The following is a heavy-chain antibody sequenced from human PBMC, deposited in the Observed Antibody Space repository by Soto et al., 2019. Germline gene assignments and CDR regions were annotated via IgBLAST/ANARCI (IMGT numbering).Heavy chain of an antibody. V-gene: IGHV3-30*18. CDR3: AKDRSLVVVAAALGY. CDR2: ISYDGSNK. Sequence: QVQLVESGGGVVQPGRSLRLSWAAAGFTFSSYGMHWVRQAPGKGLEWVAVISYDGSNKYYADSVKGRFTISRDNSKNTLYLQMTRLRAEDTAVYYCAKDRSLVVVAAALGYWSQGTLVTVSS. J-gene: IGHJ4*02. CDR1: GFTFSSYG. D-gene: IGHD2-15*01.